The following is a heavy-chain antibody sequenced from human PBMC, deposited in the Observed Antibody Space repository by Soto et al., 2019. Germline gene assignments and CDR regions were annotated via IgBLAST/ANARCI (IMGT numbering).Heavy chain of an antibody. CDR2: IDPGDSES. V-gene: IGHV5-10-1*03. Sequence: EVKLVQSGAEVKKPGEPLRISCQASGYSFGSYWIRWVRQMPGKGLEWMGMIDPGDSESIYSPSSQGHVTFSVDASISTAYLHWRSLKASDTATYYSARQGTDKIFGWDVWGQGTTVIVSS. J-gene: IGHJ6*02. CDR3: ARQGTDKIFGWDV. D-gene: IGHD3-3*01. CDR1: GYSFGSYW.